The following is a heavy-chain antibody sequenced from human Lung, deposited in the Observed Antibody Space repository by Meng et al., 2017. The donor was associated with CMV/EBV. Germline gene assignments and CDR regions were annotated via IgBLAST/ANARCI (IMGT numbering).Heavy chain of an antibody. CDR2: ISGSGGST. CDR1: GFTFSSYA. CDR3: SQTFWSGYYSPYYGMDV. J-gene: IGHJ6*02. D-gene: IGHD3-3*01. Sequence: GGSLRLSGAASGFTFSSYAMSWVRQAPGKGLEWVSAISGSGGSTYYADSVKGRFTISRDNSKNTLYLQMNSLRAEDTAVYYCSQTFWSGYYSPYYGMDVXGQGXTVTVSS. V-gene: IGHV3-23*01.